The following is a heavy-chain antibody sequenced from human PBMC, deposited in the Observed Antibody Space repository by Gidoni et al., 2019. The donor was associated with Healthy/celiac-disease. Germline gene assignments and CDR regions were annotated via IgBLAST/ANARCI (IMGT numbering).Heavy chain of an antibody. J-gene: IGHJ3*02. D-gene: IGHD3-10*01. Sequence: EVQLVESGGGLVQPGGSLRLSCSASGFPFSSYAMHWVRQAPGKGLEYVSAISSNGGSTYYANSVKGRFTISRDNSKNTLYLQMGSLRAEDMAVYYCARDSGAHLVDAFDIWGQGTMVTVSS. CDR1: GFPFSSYA. CDR2: ISSNGGST. V-gene: IGHV3-64*01. CDR3: ARDSGAHLVDAFDI.